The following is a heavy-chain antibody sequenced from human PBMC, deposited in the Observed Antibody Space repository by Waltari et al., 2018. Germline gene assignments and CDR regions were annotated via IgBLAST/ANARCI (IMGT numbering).Heavy chain of an antibody. Sequence: QLQLQESGSGLVKPSGTLSLTCTVSGDSMSSNDWWSWVRQPPGKGLEWIGQSHRSGRINYNPSLDSRVTISIDTANNQFSLKVTSTTAADTAVYYCARDRGRGLYLDSWGRGTLVTVSP. CDR2: SHRSGRI. V-gene: IGHV4-4*02. D-gene: IGHD2-15*01. CDR3: ARDRGRGLYLDS. J-gene: IGHJ4*02. CDR1: GDSMSSNDW.